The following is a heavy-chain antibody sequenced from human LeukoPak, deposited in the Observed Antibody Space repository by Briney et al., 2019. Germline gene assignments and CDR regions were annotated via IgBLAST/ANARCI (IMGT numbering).Heavy chain of an antibody. CDR1: GFTFSSYA. V-gene: IGHV3-23*01. CDR3: ANAKGSEYYYYGMDV. Sequence: GGSLRLSCAASGFTFSSYAMSWVRQAPGKGLEWVSAISGSGGSTYYADSVKGRFTISRDNSKNTLYLQMNSLRAEDTAVYYCANAKGSEYYYYGMDVWGQGTTVTVSS. J-gene: IGHJ6*02. CDR2: ISGSGGST.